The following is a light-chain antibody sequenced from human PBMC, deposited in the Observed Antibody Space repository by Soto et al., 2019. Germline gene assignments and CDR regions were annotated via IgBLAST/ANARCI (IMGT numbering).Light chain of an antibody. CDR2: GLS. V-gene: IGKV2D-29*02. CDR1: QSLLHSNGKTF. Sequence: DVVLTQTPLSLSVTPGQPASISCKSSQSLLHSNGKTFFYWYLQKPGQSPQLLIYGLSDRFSGVPDRVSGSGSGTDFTLKISRVEAEDVGVYYCMQRIQLPETFGQGTRLEIK. J-gene: IGKJ2*01. CDR3: MQRIQLPET.